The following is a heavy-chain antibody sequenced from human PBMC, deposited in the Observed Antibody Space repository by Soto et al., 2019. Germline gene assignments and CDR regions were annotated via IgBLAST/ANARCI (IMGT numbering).Heavy chain of an antibody. CDR3: ARQSVGATFEYLDY. J-gene: IGHJ4*02. V-gene: IGHV3-33*01. Sequence: QVQLVESGGGVVQTGRSLRLSCAASGFTFSNYGIHWVRQAPGKGLEWVAVIWYDGTHKYYADSVKGRFTISRDNSKNTMYLQMNSLRVEDTAVYYCARQSVGATFEYLDYWGQGTLVTVSS. CDR1: GFTFSNYG. CDR2: IWYDGTHK. D-gene: IGHD1-26*01.